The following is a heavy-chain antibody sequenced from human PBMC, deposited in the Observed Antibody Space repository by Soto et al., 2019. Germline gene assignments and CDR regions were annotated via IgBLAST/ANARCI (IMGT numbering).Heavy chain of an antibody. CDR3: ARHNRYSSTWFEGWFDP. CDR2: MHPGDSDT. J-gene: IGHJ5*02. CDR1: GYSFSNNW. D-gene: IGHD6-13*01. Sequence: EVQLVQSGAEVKKAGESLKISCKGSGYSFSNNWVGWVRQMPGKGLEWMGIMHPGDSDTRYSPSFQGQVTISADKSINTAYLQWSSLKPSDSARYYCARHNRYSSTWFEGWFDPWGQGTLVTVSS. V-gene: IGHV5-51*03.